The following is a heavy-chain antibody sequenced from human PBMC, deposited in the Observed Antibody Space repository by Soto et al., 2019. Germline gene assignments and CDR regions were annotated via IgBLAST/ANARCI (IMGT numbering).Heavy chain of an antibody. J-gene: IGHJ5*02. D-gene: IGHD3-10*01. V-gene: IGHV1-46*01. CDR1: GYTFTSYY. Sequence: ASVKVSCKASGYTFTSYYMHWVRQAPGQGLEWMGIINPSGGSTSYAQKFQGRVTMTRDTSTSTVYMELSSLRSEDTAVYYCARGGGVIPMVRLNWFDTWGQGTLVTVSS. CDR3: ARGGGVIPMVRLNWFDT. CDR2: INPSGGST.